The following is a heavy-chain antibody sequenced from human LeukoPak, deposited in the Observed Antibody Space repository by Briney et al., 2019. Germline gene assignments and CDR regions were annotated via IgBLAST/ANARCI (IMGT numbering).Heavy chain of an antibody. CDR1: GVTFSSYA. J-gene: IGHJ4*02. CDR3: ARHWEFDY. Sequence: GGSLRLSCAASGVTFSSYAMHWVRQAPGQGLEWVTALSSHGSDKFYTDSVQGRFTISRDNSKSTLYLQMDSLRAEDTAVYYCARHWEFDYWGQGTLVTVSS. CDR2: LSSHGSDK. V-gene: IGHV3-30-3*01. D-gene: IGHD7-27*01.